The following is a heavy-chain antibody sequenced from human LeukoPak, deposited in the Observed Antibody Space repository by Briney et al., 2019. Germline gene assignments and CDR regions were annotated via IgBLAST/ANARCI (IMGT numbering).Heavy chain of an antibody. D-gene: IGHD5-12*01. CDR2: IRSSSET. Sequence: GGSLRLSCAASGFIFGQYSMNWVRQAPGKGRGWVSHIRSSSETFYADSVKGRFTISRDNARNSLYLQMNNLRGEDTAIYYCARDAGNSGYGCDLWGQGTLVTVSS. CDR1: GFIFGQYS. V-gene: IGHV3-48*01. CDR3: ARDAGNSGYGCDL. J-gene: IGHJ5*02.